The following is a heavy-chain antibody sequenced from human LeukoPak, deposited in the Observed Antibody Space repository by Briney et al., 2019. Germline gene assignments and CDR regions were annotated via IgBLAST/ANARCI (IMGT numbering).Heavy chain of an antibody. CDR2: IYYSGDT. D-gene: IGHD2-2*02. CDR1: GTSISNYY. CDR3: ARGTTRYTTTYYFDY. V-gene: IGHV4-59*01. J-gene: IGHJ4*02. Sequence: SETLSLTCTVSGTSISNYYWSWIRQPPGKGLEWIGYIYYSGDTNYNPSLKSRVTMSVDTSKNQFSLKLSSLTAADTAVFYCARGTTRYTTTYYFDYWGQGALVTVSS.